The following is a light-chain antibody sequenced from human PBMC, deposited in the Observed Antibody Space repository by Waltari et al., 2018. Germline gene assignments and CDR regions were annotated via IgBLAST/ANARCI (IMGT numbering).Light chain of an antibody. J-gene: IGKJ4*01. V-gene: IGKV3-11*01. CDR1: QSVSNF. CDR3: QHRSNWPPLT. Sequence: EVVLTQSPATLSLSPGERATLSCRASQSVSNFLAWYQQKPGQAPRLLIYEASQRATGIAATFSGSGSGTDCTLTISSLEPEDFAVYYCQHRSNWPPLTFGGGTKVEIK. CDR2: EAS.